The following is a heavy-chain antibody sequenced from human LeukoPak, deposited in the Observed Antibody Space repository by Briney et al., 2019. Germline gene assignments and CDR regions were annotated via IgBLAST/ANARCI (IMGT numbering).Heavy chain of an antibody. Sequence: SETLSPTCTVSGGPINNYYWSWIRQPPGKGLEWIGYIYYSGTTYYNPALKSRVTVSVDTSNNQFSLKLTSVTAADTAVYDCARHGSYTSRLYCFDYWGQGTLVTVSS. D-gene: IGHD2-15*01. CDR2: IYYSGTT. CDR1: GGPINNYY. J-gene: IGHJ4*02. CDR3: ARHGSYTSRLYCFDY. V-gene: IGHV4-59*08.